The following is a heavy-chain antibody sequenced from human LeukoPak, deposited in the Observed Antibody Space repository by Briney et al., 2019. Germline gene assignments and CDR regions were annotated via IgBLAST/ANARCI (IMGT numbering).Heavy chain of an antibody. CDR1: GGSISSYY. J-gene: IGHJ6*02. CDR2: IYYSGST. Sequence: SETLSLTCTVSGGSISSYYWSWIRQPPGKGLEWIGYIYYSGSTNYNPSLKSRVTISVDTSKNQFSLKLSSVTAADTAVYYCARDAGILTGYSYGMDVWGQGTTVTVSS. CDR3: ARDAGILTGYSYGMDV. V-gene: IGHV4-59*01. D-gene: IGHD3-9*01.